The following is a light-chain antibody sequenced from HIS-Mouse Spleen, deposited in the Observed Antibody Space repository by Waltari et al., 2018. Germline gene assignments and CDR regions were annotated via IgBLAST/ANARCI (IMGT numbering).Light chain of an antibody. CDR3: QAWDSSTAV. CDR2: QDS. J-gene: IGLJ1*01. V-gene: IGLV3-1*01. Sequence: SYELTQPPSVSVSPGQTASITCSGDKLGEKYACWYQQKPGQSPVLVIYQDSKRPSGIPGRFSGSNSGNTATLTISGTQAMDEADYYCQAWDSSTAVFGTGTKVTVL. CDR1: KLGEKY.